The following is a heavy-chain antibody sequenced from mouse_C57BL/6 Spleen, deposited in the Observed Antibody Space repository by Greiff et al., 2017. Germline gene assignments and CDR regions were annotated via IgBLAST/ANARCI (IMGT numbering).Heavy chain of an antibody. V-gene: IGHV1-64*01. J-gene: IGHJ2*01. CDR3: ARDGLLRSYYFDY. CDR1: GYTFTSYW. Sequence: VQLQQPGAELVKPGASVKLSCKASGYTFTSYWMHWVKQRPGQGLEWIGMIHPNSGSTNYNEKFKSKATLTVDKSSSTAYMQLSSLTSEDSAVYYCARDGLLRSYYFDYWGQGTTLTVSS. CDR2: IHPNSGST. D-gene: IGHD1-1*01.